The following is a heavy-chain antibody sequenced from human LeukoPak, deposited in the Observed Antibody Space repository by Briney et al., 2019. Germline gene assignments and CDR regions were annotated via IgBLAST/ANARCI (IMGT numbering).Heavy chain of an antibody. D-gene: IGHD3-16*01. CDR3: ARGGGAYYHMAV. CDR2: LSSSSSYI. J-gene: IGHJ6*03. V-gene: IGHV3-21*01. Sequence: GGSLRLSCAASGFTFTTHTMNWVRQAPGKGLEWVSSLSSSSSYIYYADSVKGRFTISRDNAKNSLYLQMNSLRAEDTAVYYCARGGGAYYHMAVWGKGTTVTVSS. CDR1: GFTFTTHT.